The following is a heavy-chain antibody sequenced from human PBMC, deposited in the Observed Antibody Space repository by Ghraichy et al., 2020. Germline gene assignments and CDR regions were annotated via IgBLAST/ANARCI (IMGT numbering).Heavy chain of an antibody. D-gene: IGHD6-6*01. CDR2: INPNSGGT. Sequence: ASVKVSCKASGYIFSDYYMHWVRQAPGQGLEWMGRINPNSGGTDFAQKFQGRVAMTRDTSISTAYMELSSLRSDDTAVYFCARMYTSSSEGGWGQGTLVTVSS. CDR1: GYIFSDYY. CDR3: ARMYTSSSEGG. J-gene: IGHJ4*02. V-gene: IGHV1-2*06.